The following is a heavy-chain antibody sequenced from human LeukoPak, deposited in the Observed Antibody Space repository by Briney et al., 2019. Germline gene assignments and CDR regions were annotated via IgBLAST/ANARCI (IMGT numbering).Heavy chain of an antibody. CDR3: ARIICDSSGYSLDY. J-gene: IGHJ4*02. D-gene: IGHD3-22*01. CDR2: IDWDDDK. Sequence: TLSLTWTVSGVSISGYYWSWIRQPPGKSLEWLARIDWDDDKFYNTSLKTSLTISKDTPKNQVVLRVTNMDPVDTATYYCARIICDSSGYSLDYWGQGTLVTVSS. V-gene: IGHV2-70*16. CDR1: GVSISGYY.